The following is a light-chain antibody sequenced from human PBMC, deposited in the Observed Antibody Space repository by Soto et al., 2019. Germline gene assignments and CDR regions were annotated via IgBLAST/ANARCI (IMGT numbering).Light chain of an antibody. CDR2: DAS. CDR3: QQYNSYSRT. CDR1: QSISNW. J-gene: IGKJ1*01. V-gene: IGKV1-5*01. Sequence: IHMTQSPSTLSASLGDIVAITVRASQSISNWLAWYQQKPGKAPKLLIFDASSLESGVPSRFSGSGSGTEFTLTISSLQPDDFATYYCQQYNSYSRTFGQGTKVDIK.